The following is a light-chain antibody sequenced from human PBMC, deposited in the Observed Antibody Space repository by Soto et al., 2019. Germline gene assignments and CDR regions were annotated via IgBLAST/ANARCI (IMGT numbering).Light chain of an antibody. V-gene: IGLV1-40*01. CDR2: GNS. J-gene: IGLJ2*01. Sequence: QSVLTQPPSVSGAPGQRVTISCTGSSSNIGAGYDVHWYQQLPGTAPKLLIYGNSNRPSGVPDPFSGSKSGTSASLAITGLQAEDEADYYCQSYDSNLSVVLFGGGTKVTVL. CDR1: SSNIGAGYD. CDR3: QSYDSNLSVVL.